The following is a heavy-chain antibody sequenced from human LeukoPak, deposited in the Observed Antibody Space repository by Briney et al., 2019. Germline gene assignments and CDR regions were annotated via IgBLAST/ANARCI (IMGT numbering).Heavy chain of an antibody. CDR1: GFTFSSYA. J-gene: IGHJ6*02. CDR3: AKNLYCGGGSCYPSALGMDV. Sequence: GGSLRLSCAASGFTFSSYAVSWVRQAPGKGLEWVSAISGSGGSTYYADSVKGRFTISRDNSKNTLFLQMNSLRAEDTAVYYCAKNLYCGGGSCYPSALGMDVWGQGTTVTVSS. D-gene: IGHD2-15*01. V-gene: IGHV3-23*01. CDR2: ISGSGGST.